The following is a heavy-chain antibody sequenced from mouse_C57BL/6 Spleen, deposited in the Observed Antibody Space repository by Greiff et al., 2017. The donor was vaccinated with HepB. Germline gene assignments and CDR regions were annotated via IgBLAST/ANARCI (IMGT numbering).Heavy chain of an antibody. Sequence: DVKLQESGGDLVKPGGSLKLSCAASGFTFSSYGMSWVRQTPDKRLEWVATISSGGSYTYYPDSVKGRFTISRDNAKNTLYLQMSSLKSEDTAMYYCARHYGSSYASWYFDVWGTGTTVTVSS. CDR1: GFTFSSYG. D-gene: IGHD1-1*01. CDR2: ISSGGSYT. V-gene: IGHV5-6*02. CDR3: ARHYGSSYASWYFDV. J-gene: IGHJ1*03.